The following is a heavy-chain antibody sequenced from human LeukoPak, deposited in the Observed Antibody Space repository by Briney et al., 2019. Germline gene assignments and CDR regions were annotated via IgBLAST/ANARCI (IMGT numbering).Heavy chain of an antibody. D-gene: IGHD4-17*01. Sequence: GGSLRLSCAASGFTVSSNYMSWVRQAPGKGLEWVSVIYSGGSTYYADSVKGRFTISRDNSKNTLYLQMNSLRAEGTAVYYCAREVAHDYAHCWGQGTLVTVSS. V-gene: IGHV3-66*01. CDR3: AREVAHDYAHC. CDR2: IYSGGST. J-gene: IGHJ4*02. CDR1: GFTVSSNY.